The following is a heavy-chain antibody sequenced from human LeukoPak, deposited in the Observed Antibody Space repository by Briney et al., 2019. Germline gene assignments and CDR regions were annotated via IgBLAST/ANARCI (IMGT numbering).Heavy chain of an antibody. Sequence: GGSLRLSCAASGFTISSYWMTWVRQPPGKGLQWVANIKQDGSETNYVDSVKGRFTISRDNAKNSLYLQMNNLRAEDTAVYYCARMYYYGVYWGQGTLVTVSS. J-gene: IGHJ4*02. CDR3: ARMYYYGVY. V-gene: IGHV3-7*01. CDR2: IKQDGSET. CDR1: GFTISSYW. D-gene: IGHD3-10*01.